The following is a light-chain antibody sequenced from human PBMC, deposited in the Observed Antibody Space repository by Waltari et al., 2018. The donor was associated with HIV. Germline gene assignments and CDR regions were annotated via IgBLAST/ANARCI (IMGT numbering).Light chain of an antibody. J-gene: IGLJ1*01. V-gene: IGLV1-44*01. CDR2: SNN. Sequence: QSVLAQPPSASGTPGQRVTISCSGSPSNHGGNTVSWYQQLPGTAPKLLIYSNNERPSWVPDRLSGSTSGTSASLVISGLQSEDEADYYCAAWDDSLKGGAFGTGTKVTVL. CDR1: PSNHGGNT. CDR3: AAWDDSLKGGA.